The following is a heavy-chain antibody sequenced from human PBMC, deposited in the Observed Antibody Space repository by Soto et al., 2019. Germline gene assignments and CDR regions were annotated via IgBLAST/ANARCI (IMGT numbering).Heavy chain of an antibody. D-gene: IGHD6-13*01. CDR2: ISYDGSNK. J-gene: IGHJ4*02. CDR1: GFTFSSYG. CDR3: AKPLYSSSWESPPPFDY. V-gene: IGHV3-30*18. Sequence: GGSLRLSCAASGFTFSSYGMHWVRQAPGKGLEWVAVISYDGSNKYYADSVKGRFTISRDNSKNTLYLQMNSLRAEDTAVYYCAKPLYSSSWESPPPFDYWGQGTLVTVSS.